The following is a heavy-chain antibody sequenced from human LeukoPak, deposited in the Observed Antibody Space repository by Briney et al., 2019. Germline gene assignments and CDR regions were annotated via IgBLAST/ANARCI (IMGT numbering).Heavy chain of an antibody. CDR1: AATFSSYT. CDR3: AGYYYDSGGYCYPYYFDY. D-gene: IGHD3-22*01. Sequence: ASVKVSCKASAATFSSYTISMVRQAPGQGLEWMGRITPTLGIANYAQKFQGRVTITADKSTSTAYMELSSLRSEDTAVYYCAGYYYDSGGYCYPYYFDYWGQGTLVTVSS. CDR2: ITPTLGIA. J-gene: IGHJ4*02. V-gene: IGHV1-69*02.